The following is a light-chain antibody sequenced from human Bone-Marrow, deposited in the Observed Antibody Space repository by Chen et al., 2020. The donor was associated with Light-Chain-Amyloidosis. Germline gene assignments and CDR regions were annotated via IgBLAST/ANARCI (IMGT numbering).Light chain of an antibody. CDR3: QQYGTSPLT. V-gene: IGKV3-20*01. J-gene: IGKJ4*01. CDR1: QTISSNY. CDR2: GSS. Sequence: EIVLTQSPGTLSLSPGEGANLSCRASQTISSNYLTWYQQKFGQAPRLLIYGSSNRATGIPDRFTGRGSGTDFTLTIHRLEPEDFAMYYCQQYGTSPLTFGGGTKVEIK.